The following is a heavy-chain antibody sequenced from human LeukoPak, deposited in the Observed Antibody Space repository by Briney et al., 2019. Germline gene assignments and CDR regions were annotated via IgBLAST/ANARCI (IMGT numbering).Heavy chain of an antibody. CDR1: GFTFSRSA. CDR3: AKSGYNRFDY. D-gene: IGHD5-24*01. J-gene: IGHJ4*02. V-gene: IGHV3-23*01. Sequence: GGSLRLSCAASGFTFSRSAMSWVRQAPGKGLEWVSTISGSGSAGSTYYADSVKGRFTISRDNSKNTLYLQMNSLGAEDTAIYYCAKSGYNRFDYWGQGTLVTVSS. CDR2: ISGSGSAGST.